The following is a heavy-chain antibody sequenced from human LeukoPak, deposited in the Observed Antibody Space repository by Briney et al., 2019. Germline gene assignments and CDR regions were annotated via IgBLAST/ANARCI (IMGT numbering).Heavy chain of an antibody. V-gene: IGHV3-53*01. CDR2: LYSGGNT. Sequence: QSGGSLRLSCAASGFTDSSHCMSWVRQAPGKGLEWVSHLYSGGNTSYADSVKGRLTISRDNSKNALYLQMNSLRAEDTAVYYCARSYSGDYGSRPQYWGQGTLVTVSS. CDR3: ARSYSGDYGSRPQY. D-gene: IGHD1-26*01. J-gene: IGHJ4*02. CDR1: GFTDSSHC.